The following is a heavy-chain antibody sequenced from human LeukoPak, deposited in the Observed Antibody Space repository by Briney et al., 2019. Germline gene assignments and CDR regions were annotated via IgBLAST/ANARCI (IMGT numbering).Heavy chain of an antibody. D-gene: IGHD3-9*01. CDR1: GFAFRDHY. V-gene: IGHV3-72*01. J-gene: IGHJ3*02. CDR2: IRSRAQSYTT. CDR3: VRGQSRLGDSFDI. Sequence: GGSLRLSCAASGFAFRDHYMDWVRQAPGKGLEWVARIRSRAQSYTTNYAASVEGRFTISRDDLQNLLYLQMNSLKIEDSAVYQCVRGQSRLGDSFDIWGQGTLVTVSS.